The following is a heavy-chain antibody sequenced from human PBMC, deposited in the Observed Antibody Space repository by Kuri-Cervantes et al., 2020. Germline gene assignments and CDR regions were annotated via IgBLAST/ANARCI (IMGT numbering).Heavy chain of an antibody. CDR1: GYTFTSYA. D-gene: IGHD2-15*01. CDR2: INAGNGNT. CDR3: ATVRPAPVVVVALDAFDI. Sequence: ASVKVSCKASGYTFTSYAMHWVRQAPGQRLEWMGWINAGNGNTKYSQKFQGRVTMTTDTSTSTAYMELRSLRSDDTAVYYCATVRPAPVVVVALDAFDIWGQGTMVTVSS. J-gene: IGHJ3*02. V-gene: IGHV1-3*01.